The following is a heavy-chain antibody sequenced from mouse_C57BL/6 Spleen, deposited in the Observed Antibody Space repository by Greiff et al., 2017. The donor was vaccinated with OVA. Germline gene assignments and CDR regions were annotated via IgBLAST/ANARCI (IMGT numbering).Heavy chain of an antibody. D-gene: IGHD1-1*01. J-gene: IGHJ2*01. CDR2: IHPNSGST. CDR1: GYTFTSYW. V-gene: IGHV1-64*01. CDR3: ARVTTVFDY. Sequence: VKLLQPGAELVKPGASVKLSCKASGYTFTSYWMHWVKQRPRQGLEWIGMIHPNSGSTYYNEKFKSKATLTVDKSSSTSYMQLSSLTSEDSAVYDCARVTTVFDYWGQGTPLTVSS.